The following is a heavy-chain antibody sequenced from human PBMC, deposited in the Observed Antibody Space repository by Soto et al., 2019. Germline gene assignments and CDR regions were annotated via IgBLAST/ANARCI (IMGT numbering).Heavy chain of an antibody. V-gene: IGHV1-8*01. CDR2: MNPNSGNT. CDR3: ARGVGYSGYDYGDNRIDFDY. Sequence: VKGSCQASGYTLTRYYINWGGQGPGQGGERLGWMNPNSGNTGYVQKFQGRVTMTRNTSISTAYMELSSLRSEDTAVYYCARGVGYSGYDYGDNRIDFDYWGQGTLVTVAS. D-gene: IGHD5-12*01. CDR1: GYTLTRYY. J-gene: IGHJ4*02.